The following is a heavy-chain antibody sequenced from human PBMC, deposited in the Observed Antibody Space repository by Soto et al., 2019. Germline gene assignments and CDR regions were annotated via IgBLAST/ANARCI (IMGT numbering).Heavy chain of an antibody. D-gene: IGHD3-22*01. CDR2: IYSLGNT. CDR3: ARHIYDSSGYYYAY. CDR1: GGSISSSSYY. V-gene: IGHV4-39*01. J-gene: IGHJ4*02. Sequence: QMQLQESGPGLVKPSETLSLTCTVSGGSISSSSYYWGWIRQPPGQGLEWLGTIYSLGNTYYNPSRKSRVTISVDKSKSQLFLKLTSVTAPDTAVYYCARHIYDSSGYYYAYWGQGTLVTVSS.